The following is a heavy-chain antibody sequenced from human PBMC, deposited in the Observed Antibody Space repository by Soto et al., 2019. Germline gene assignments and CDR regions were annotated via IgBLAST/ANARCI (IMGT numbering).Heavy chain of an antibody. V-gene: IGHV3-21*01. CDR3: TRDASRDSSARGWFDP. Sequence: PGGSLRLSCAASGFTFRSFTMNWVRQAPGKGLEWVSTISSNSAYIYYTDALRGRFTISRDNAKNSLHLQMNSLRAEDTAVYYCTRDASRDSSARGWFDPWGPGTLVTVP. CDR1: GFTFRSFT. D-gene: IGHD6-13*01. CDR2: ISSNSAYI. J-gene: IGHJ5*02.